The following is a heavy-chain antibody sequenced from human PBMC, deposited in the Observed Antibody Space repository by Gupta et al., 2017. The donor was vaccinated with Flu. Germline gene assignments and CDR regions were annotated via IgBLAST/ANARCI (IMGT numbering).Heavy chain of an antibody. D-gene: IGHD6-6*01. V-gene: IGHV3-23*01. CDR2: ISVTAGSI. CDR1: GFTFSSCA. J-gene: IGHJ4*02. Sequence: EVQLLESGGGLVQPGGSLRLSCAASGFTFSSCAMSWVRQAPGKGLEWVSAISVTAGSIYYADSVKGRFTMSRDNSKNTLYLPMNSLRAEDTAIYYCAKSSATRPFDPYYFDGGGRGTLVTVS. CDR3: AKSSATRPFDPYYFDG.